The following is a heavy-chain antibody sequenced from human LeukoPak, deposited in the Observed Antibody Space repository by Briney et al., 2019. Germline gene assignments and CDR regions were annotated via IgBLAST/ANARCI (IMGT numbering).Heavy chain of an antibody. CDR3: AGPSGSASDTEYFQN. Sequence: SQTLSLTCTDSGGSITSGSYYWSWIRQPAGKGLECIGRVYISGSTNYNPSLAGRATISIDTSKNQFSLKLSSVTAADTAVYYCAGPSGSASDTEYFQNWGQGTLVTVSS. D-gene: IGHD6-13*01. V-gene: IGHV4-61*02. CDR1: GGSITSGSYY. CDR2: VYISGST. J-gene: IGHJ1*01.